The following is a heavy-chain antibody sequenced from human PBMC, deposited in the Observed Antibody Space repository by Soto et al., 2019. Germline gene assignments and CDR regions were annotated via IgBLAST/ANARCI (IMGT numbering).Heavy chain of an antibody. D-gene: IGHD4-17*01. CDR3: AKADTAGTVLTTFYD. CDR2: ISANGDLT. Sequence: PGGSLRLSCAASGFTFSNYAMSWVRQAPGKGLEWVSAISANGDLTFYIDSVRGRFTMSKDNSENTVYLQMNSLRAEDTAVDYCAKADTAGTVLTTFYDCGPGTLVTISA. CDR1: GFTFSNYA. V-gene: IGHV3-23*01. J-gene: IGHJ4*02.